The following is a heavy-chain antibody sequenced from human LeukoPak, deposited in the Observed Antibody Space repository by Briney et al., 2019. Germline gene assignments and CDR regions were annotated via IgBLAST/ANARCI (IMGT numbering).Heavy chain of an antibody. CDR2: IRYDGRKE. D-gene: IGHD2-21*01. J-gene: IGHJ4*02. CDR3: AKRGQGDSVIDY. CDR1: GFTFSSYG. V-gene: IGHV3-30*02. Sequence: PGESLKISCTASGFTFSSYGMHWVRQAPGKGLEWVAFIRYDGRKEYYADPLKGRFTISRDNSKNTLSLQVNSLRAEDTAVYYCAKRGQGDSVIDYWGQGTLVTVPS.